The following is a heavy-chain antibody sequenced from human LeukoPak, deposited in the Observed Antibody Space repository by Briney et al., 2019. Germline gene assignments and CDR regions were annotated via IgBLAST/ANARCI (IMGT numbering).Heavy chain of an antibody. CDR1: GGSFSGYY. Sequence: SETLSLTCAVYGGSFSGYYWSLIRQPPGKGLEWIGEINHSGSTNYNPSLKSRVTISVDTSKNQFSLKLSSVTAADTAVYYCARPDYYGSGTGFDYWGQGTLVTVSS. D-gene: IGHD3-10*01. J-gene: IGHJ4*02. CDR2: INHSGST. V-gene: IGHV4-34*01. CDR3: ARPDYYGSGTGFDY.